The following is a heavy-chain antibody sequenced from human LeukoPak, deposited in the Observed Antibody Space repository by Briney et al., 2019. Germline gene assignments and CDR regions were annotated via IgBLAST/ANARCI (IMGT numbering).Heavy chain of an antibody. J-gene: IGHJ4*02. CDR2: ISVSGGST. CDR3: AKKVTGSYNNPLDY. CDR1: GFTFSSYA. D-gene: IGHD3-10*01. Sequence: HPGGSLRLSCAASGFTFSSYAMSWVRQAPGKGLEWVSAISVSGGSTYYADSVKGRFTISRDNSKNTLYLQMNSLTAEDTAVYYCAKKVTGSYNNPLDYWGQGTLVTVSS. V-gene: IGHV3-23*01.